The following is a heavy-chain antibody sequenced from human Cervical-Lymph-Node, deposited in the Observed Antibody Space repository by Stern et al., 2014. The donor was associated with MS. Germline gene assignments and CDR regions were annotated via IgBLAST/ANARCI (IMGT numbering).Heavy chain of an antibody. D-gene: IGHD3-22*01. CDR2: IYHSGST. CDR1: GGSISSYY. CDR3: ARDRYYDSTGYLDY. V-gene: IGHV4-59*01. Sequence: QVQLLESGPGLVKPSETLSLSCTVSGGSISSYYWSWIRQPPGKGLEWIGYIYHSGSTNYNPSLKSRVTISIDTSKNQFSLKLSSVTAADTAVYYCARDRYYDSTGYLDYWGQGTLVTVSS. J-gene: IGHJ4*02.